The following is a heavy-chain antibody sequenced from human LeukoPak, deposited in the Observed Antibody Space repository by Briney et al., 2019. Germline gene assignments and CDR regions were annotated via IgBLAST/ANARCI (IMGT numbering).Heavy chain of an antibody. D-gene: IGHD1-26*01. CDR3: ARDPHHQYSGSYYGY. Sequence: ASVKVSCKASGYTFTSYGISWVRQAPGQGLVWMGWISAYNGNTNYAQKLQGRVTMTTDTSTSTAYMELRSLRSDDTAVYYCARDPHHQYSGSYYGYWGQGTLVTVSS. CDR1: GYTFTSYG. V-gene: IGHV1-18*01. J-gene: IGHJ4*02. CDR2: ISAYNGNT.